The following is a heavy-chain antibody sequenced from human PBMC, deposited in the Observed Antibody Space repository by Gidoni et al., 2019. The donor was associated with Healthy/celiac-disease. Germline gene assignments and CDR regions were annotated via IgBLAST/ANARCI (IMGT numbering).Heavy chain of an antibody. V-gene: IGHV3-23*01. CDR2: ISGSGGST. Sequence: EVQLLESGGGLVQPGGSLRLSCAASGFTFSSYAMSWVRQAPGKGLEWVSAISGSGGSTYYADSVKGRFTIPRDNSKNTLYLQMNSLRAEDTAVYYCAKDSRGSYYNLNYWGQGTLVTVSS. CDR3: AKDSRGSYYNLNY. CDR1: GFTFSSYA. D-gene: IGHD1-26*01. J-gene: IGHJ4*02.